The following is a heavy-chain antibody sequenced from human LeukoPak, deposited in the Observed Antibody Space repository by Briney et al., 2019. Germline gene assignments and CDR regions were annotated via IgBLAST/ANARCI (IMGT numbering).Heavy chain of an antibody. CDR2: INTDGSDT. CDR3: ARDRCSSTTCYNTPNWFDP. V-gene: IGHV3-74*01. J-gene: IGHJ5*02. D-gene: IGHD2-2*02. CDR1: GFTFSSHW. Sequence: GGSLRLSCAASGFTFSSHWMHWVRQAPGKGLVWVSRINTDGSDTRYADSVKGRFTISRDNAKNTLYLQMNSLRAEDTAFYHCARDRCSSTTCYNTPNWFDPWGQGTLVIVSS.